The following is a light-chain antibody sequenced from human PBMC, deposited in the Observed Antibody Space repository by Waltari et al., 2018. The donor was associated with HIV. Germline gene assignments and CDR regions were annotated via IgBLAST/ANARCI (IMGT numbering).Light chain of an antibody. CDR1: SSNIGRYY. CDR2: RNN. Sequence: QAVLTQPPSASGTPGQRVTISCSGSSSNIGRYYVYWYQQLPGTAPKLLIYRNNQRPSGVPDRFSGSKSGTSASLAINGLRSEDEADYYCAAWTDRLTAVVFGGGTKLSVL. J-gene: IGLJ2*01. CDR3: AAWTDRLTAVV. V-gene: IGLV1-47*01.